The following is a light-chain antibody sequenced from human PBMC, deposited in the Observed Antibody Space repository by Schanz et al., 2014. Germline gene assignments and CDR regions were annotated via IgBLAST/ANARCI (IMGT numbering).Light chain of an antibody. CDR3: SSNGGSVNWV. Sequence: QSALTQPPSASGSPGQSVTISCTGTSSDIGRYNYVSWYQHHPGKAPKLLIYDVTKRPSGVPDRFSGSKSGNTASLTVSGLQAEDEADYYCSSNGGSVNWVFGGGTKLTVL. V-gene: IGLV2-8*01. CDR2: DVT. CDR1: SSDIGRYNY. J-gene: IGLJ3*02.